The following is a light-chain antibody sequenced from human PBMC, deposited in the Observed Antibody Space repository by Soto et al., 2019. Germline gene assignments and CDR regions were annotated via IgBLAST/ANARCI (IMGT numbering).Light chain of an antibody. CDR3: QQYNGWPWK. J-gene: IGKJ1*01. CDR2: GAS. Sequence: EIVLAQSPASLSVTPGERITLSCRATQTIGQKLAWYLQRPGQAPSLLMYGASTRATDIPARFSGSVSGTEFTLTITGLQSEDFAVYSCQQYNGWPWKFGQGTKVDIK. CDR1: QTIGQK. V-gene: IGKV3-15*01.